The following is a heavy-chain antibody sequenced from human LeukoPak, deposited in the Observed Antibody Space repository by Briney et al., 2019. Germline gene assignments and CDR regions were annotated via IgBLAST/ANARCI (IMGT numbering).Heavy chain of an antibody. J-gene: IGHJ4*02. CDR1: GGTFSSYA. V-gene: IGHV1-69*13. Sequence: GASVKVSCTASGGTFSSYAISWVRQAPGQGLEWMGGIIPIFGTANYAQKFQGRVTITADESTSTAYMELSSLRSEDTAVYYCASVSTLGGFDYWGQGTLVTVSS. CDR2: IIPIFGTA. CDR3: ASVSTLGGFDY. D-gene: IGHD3-16*01.